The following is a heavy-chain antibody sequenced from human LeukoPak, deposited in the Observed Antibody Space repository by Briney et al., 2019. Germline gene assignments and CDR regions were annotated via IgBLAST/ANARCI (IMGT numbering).Heavy chain of an antibody. J-gene: IGHJ4*02. CDR3: ACNGGNSHYYFDY. V-gene: IGHV1-69*05. D-gene: IGHD4-23*01. CDR1: GGTFSSYA. CDR2: IIPIFGTA. Sequence: SVKVSCKASGGTFSSYAISWVRQAPGQGLEWMGGIIPIFGTANYAQKLPGRVTITTDESTSPAYIELCRLRSDDTSDYYCACNGGNSHYYFDYWGQGTLVTVSS.